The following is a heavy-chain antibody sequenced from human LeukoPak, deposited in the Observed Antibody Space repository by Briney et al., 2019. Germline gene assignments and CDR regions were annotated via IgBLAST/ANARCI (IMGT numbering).Heavy chain of an antibody. V-gene: IGHV4-34*01. CDR2: INHDGST. Sequence: SETLSLTCAVYGGSFTDYYWSWIRQSPGKGPEWIGEINHDGSTNYNPSLKSQVTIAVDRSKNQFSLKLTSVTAADTGVYYCARAYNGYDYPWGQGTLVTVSS. D-gene: IGHD5-12*01. J-gene: IGHJ5*02. CDR3: ARAYNGYDYP. CDR1: GGSFTDYY.